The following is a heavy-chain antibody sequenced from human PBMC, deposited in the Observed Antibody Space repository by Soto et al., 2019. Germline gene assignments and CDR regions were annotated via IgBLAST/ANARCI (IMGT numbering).Heavy chain of an antibody. CDR2: ISTYSGDT. CDR3: ARHHGPTTSENWFDP. J-gene: IGHJ5*02. Sequence: QVHLVQSGVEVKTPGASVKVSCQASGYTFFTYDISRVRQAPGQGLEWMGWISTYSGDTKYAQKFQGRVTMTTDTSTATAQLELGSLRSDDTAVYYCARHHGPTTSENWFDPWGQGTLVTVSS. CDR1: GYTFFTYD. D-gene: IGHD5-12*01. V-gene: IGHV1-18*01.